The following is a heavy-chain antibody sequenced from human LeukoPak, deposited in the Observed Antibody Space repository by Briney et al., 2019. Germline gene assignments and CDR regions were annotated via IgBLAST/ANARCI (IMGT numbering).Heavy chain of an antibody. D-gene: IGHD3-10*01. CDR2: IYPGDSDT. CDR3: ARLGSDYYYAPNWFDP. CDR1: GYSFTSYW. J-gene: IGHJ5*02. V-gene: IGHV5-51*01. Sequence: VESLKISCKGSGYSFTSYWIGWVRQMPGKCLEWMDIIYPGDSDTRYSPSFQGQVTISADKSISTACLQWSSLKASDTAMYYCARLGSDYYYAPNWFDPWGQGILVTVSS.